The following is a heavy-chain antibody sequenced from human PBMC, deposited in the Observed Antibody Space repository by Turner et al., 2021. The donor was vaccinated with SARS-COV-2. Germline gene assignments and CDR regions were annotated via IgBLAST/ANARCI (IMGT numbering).Heavy chain of an antibody. Sequence: EVQLLESGVGLVQPGGSLRLSCAASGFTFSNYSMNWVRQAPGKGLEWVSSISSSSSYIYYADSVKGRFTISRDNAKNSLYLQMNSLRAEDTAVYYCARARWHYYDSSGYYPDAFDIWGQGTMVTVSS. J-gene: IGHJ3*02. V-gene: IGHV3-21*01. CDR1: GFTFSNYS. CDR2: ISSSSSYI. CDR3: ARARWHYYDSSGYYPDAFDI. D-gene: IGHD3-22*01.